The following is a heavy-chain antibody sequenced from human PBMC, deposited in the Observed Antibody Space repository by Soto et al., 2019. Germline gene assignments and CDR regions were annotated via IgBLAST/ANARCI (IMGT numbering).Heavy chain of an antibody. CDR1: GFTVSSNY. CDR2: IYSGGST. D-gene: IGHD6-19*01. CDR3: ARGYSSVHDAFDI. V-gene: IGHV3-53*01. Sequence: PGGSRRLSCAASGFTVSSNYMSWVRQAPGKGLEWVSVIYSGGSTYYADSVKGRFTISRDNSKNTLYLQMNSLRAEDTAVYYCARGYSSVHDAFDIWGQGTMVTVS. J-gene: IGHJ3*02.